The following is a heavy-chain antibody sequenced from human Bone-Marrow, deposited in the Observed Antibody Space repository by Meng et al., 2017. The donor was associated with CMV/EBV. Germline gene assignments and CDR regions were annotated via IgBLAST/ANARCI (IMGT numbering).Heavy chain of an antibody. V-gene: IGHV3-30-3*01. CDR2: ISYDGSNK. D-gene: IGHD2-2*01. CDR1: GFTFSSYA. CDR3: ARTAIVVVPAATDY. J-gene: IGHJ4*02. Sequence: GESLKISCAASGFTFSSYAMHWVRQAPGKGLEWVAVISYDGSNKYYADSVKGRFTISRDNSKNTLYLQMSSLRSDDTAVYYCARTAIVVVPAATDYCGQGTLVTVSS.